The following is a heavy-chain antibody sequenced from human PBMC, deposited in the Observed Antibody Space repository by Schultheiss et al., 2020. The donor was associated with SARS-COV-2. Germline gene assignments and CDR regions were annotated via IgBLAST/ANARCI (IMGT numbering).Heavy chain of an antibody. V-gene: IGHV3-9*01. CDR3: ARSPPLRNGGMDV. CDR1: GFTFSSYA. Sequence: GGSLRLSCAASGFTFSSYAMHWVRQGPGKGLEWVSGISWNSNSIGYADSVKGRFTISRDNAKNSLYLQMNSLRAEDTAVYYCARSPPLRNGGMDVWGQGTTVTVSS. D-gene: IGHD1-1*01. J-gene: IGHJ6*02. CDR2: ISWNSNSI.